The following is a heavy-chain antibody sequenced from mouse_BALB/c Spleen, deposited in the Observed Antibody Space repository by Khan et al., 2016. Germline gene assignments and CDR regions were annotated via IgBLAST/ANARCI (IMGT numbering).Heavy chain of an antibody. V-gene: IGHV1-9*01. CDR2: ILPGSGST. CDR1: GYTFSSYW. CDR3: ARKVWFAY. J-gene: IGHJ3*01. Sequence: QVQLQQSGAELMKPGASVKISCKATGYTFSSYWIEWVKQRPGHGLEWIGEILPGSGSTNYTEKFKGKATFTADTSSNTAYMQLSSLTSEDSAVYYCARKVWFAYWGQGTLVTVSA.